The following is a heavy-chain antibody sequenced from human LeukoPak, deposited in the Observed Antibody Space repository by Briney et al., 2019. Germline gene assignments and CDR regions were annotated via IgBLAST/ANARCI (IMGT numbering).Heavy chain of an antibody. CDR3: AKGMGEVDIFGITPQEYFLN. J-gene: IGHJ4*02. CDR2: VSAMVQTT. CDR1: GFTSTTFS. V-gene: IGHV3-23*01. D-gene: IGHD3-10*02. Sequence: SLRPACALSGFTSTTFSTSWVRPAPGKLMEWVSFVSAMVQTTHYVDSVTGQLTISRDNSKKTLHLQMDRMRAEATAIYYCAKGMGEVDIFGITPQEYFLNWGQGTLVSVS.